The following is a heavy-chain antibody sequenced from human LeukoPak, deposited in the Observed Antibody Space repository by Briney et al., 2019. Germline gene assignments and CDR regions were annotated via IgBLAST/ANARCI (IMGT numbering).Heavy chain of an antibody. V-gene: IGHV3-23*01. J-gene: IGHJ4*02. D-gene: IGHD3-9*01. CDR1: GFIFSTYA. CDR2: ISGSGGTT. Sequence: GGSLRLSCAASGFIFSTYAMSWVRQAPGKGLEWVSGISGSGGTTNYADSVKGRFTISRDSSKNTLYLQMNSLRAEDTAVYYCAKGGRNDILTYFAYWGEGTLVTAPS. CDR3: AKGGRNDILTYFAY.